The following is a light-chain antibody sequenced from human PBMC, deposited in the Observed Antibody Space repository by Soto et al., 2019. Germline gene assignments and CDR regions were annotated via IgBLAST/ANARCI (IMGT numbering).Light chain of an antibody. CDR3: QQTYSAPWT. J-gene: IGKJ1*01. CDR2: AAS. V-gene: IGKV1-39*01. Sequence: DIQMTQSPSSLSAPVGDRVTITCRASQSISSFLTWYQQRPGTAPKLLIYAASNSQSGVPSRFSGSGSGTDFTLSISSLQPEDSATYYCQQTYSAPWTFGQGTRVEI. CDR1: QSISSF.